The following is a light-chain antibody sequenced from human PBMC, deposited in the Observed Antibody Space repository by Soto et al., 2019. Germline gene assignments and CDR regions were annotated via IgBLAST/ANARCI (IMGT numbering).Light chain of an antibody. V-gene: IGLV2-8*01. Sequence: QSALTQPPSASGSPGQSVTISCTGTSSDVGGYNYVSWYQQHPGKAPKLMISEVTKRPSGVPDRFSGSRYGNTASLTVSGLQAEDEADYYCSSYAGNNNFLFGGGTKVTVL. CDR3: SSYAGNNNFL. CDR2: EVT. CDR1: SSDVGGYNY. J-gene: IGLJ2*01.